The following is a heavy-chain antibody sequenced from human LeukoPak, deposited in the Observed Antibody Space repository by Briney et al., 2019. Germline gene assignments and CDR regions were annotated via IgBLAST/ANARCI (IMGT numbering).Heavy chain of an antibody. V-gene: IGHV1-8*01. J-gene: IGHJ6*03. Sequence: GASVKVSCKASGYTFTSYDINWVRQATGQGLEWMGWMNPNSGNTDYAQKFQGRVTMTRNTSISTAYMELSSLRSEDTAVYYCARGRRFLEWLLAYYYYYMDVWGKGTTVTVSS. CDR1: GYTFTSYD. CDR2: MNPNSGNT. CDR3: ARGRRFLEWLLAYYYYYMDV. D-gene: IGHD3-3*01.